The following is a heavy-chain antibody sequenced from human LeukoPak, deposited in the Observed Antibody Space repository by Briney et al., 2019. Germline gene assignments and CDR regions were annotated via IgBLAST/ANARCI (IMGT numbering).Heavy chain of an antibody. Sequence: PGGSLRLSCAASGFTFSSYAMHWVRQAPGKGLEYVSVISSSGGSTYYANSVRGRFTISRDNSKNTLYLQMGSLRAEDMAVYYCARQRLRLGQLSLLLDYWGQGTLVTVSS. CDR3: ARQRLRLGQLSLLLDY. CDR1: GFTFSSYA. CDR2: ISSSGGST. V-gene: IGHV3-64*01. D-gene: IGHD3-16*02. J-gene: IGHJ4*02.